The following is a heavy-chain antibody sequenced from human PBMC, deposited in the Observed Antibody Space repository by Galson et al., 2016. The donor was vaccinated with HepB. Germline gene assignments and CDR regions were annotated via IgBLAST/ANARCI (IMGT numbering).Heavy chain of an antibody. CDR2: IGGSGGNT. D-gene: IGHD1-26*01. V-gene: IGHV3-23*01. CDR1: GFTFSHYA. Sequence: SLRLSCAASGFTFSHYAMAWVRQAPGKGLEWVSTIGGSGGNTHYADSVKGRFTISRDNSKNTLYLQMNSLRAEDTAVYLCTKDVGPIFYDYWGQGTLVTVSS. CDR3: TKDVGPIFYDY. J-gene: IGHJ4*02.